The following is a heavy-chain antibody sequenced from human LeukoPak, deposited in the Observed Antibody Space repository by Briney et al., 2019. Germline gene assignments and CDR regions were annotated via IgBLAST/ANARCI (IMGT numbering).Heavy chain of an antibody. J-gene: IGHJ4*02. V-gene: IGHV4-39*07. CDR1: GGSISSSSYY. Sequence: SETLSLTCTVSGGSISSSSYYWGWIRQPPGKGLEWIGTIYYSGSTYYNPSLKSRVTISIDTSKNQFSLKLSSVTAADTAVYYCARDSTPFDYWGQGTLVTVSS. CDR3: ARDSTPFDY. CDR2: IYYSGST.